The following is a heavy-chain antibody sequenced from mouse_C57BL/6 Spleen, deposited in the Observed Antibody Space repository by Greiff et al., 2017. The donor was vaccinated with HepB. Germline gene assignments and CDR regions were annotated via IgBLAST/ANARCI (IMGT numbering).Heavy chain of an antibody. CDR3: TRDKDGSRSYWYFDV. Sequence: EVKLVESGEGLVKPGGSLKLSCAASGFTFSSYAMSWVRQTPEKRLEWVAYISSGGDYIYYADTVKGRFTISRDNARNTLYLQMSSLKSEDTAMYYCTRDKDGSRSYWYFDVWGTGTTVTVSS. CDR2: ISSGGDYI. V-gene: IGHV5-9-1*02. D-gene: IGHD1-1*01. J-gene: IGHJ1*03. CDR1: GFTFSSYA.